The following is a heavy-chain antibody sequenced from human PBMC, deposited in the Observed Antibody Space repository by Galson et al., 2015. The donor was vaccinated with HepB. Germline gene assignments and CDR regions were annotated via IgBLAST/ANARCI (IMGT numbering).Heavy chain of an antibody. J-gene: IGHJ6*03. CDR3: ARDCSSTSCYTNSYYYYYYYMDV. CDR2: ISAYNGNT. D-gene: IGHD2-2*02. CDR1: GYTFTSYG. Sequence: SVKVSCKASGYTFTSYGISWVRQAPGQGPEWMGWISAYNGNTNYAQKLQGRVTMTTDTSTSTAYMELRSLRSDDTAVYYCARDCSSTSCYTNSYYYYYYYMDVWGKGTTVTVSS. V-gene: IGHV1-18*01.